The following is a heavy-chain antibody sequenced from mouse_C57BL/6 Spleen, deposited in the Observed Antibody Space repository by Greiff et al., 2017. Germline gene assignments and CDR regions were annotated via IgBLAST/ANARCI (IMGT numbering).Heavy chain of an antibody. Sequence: EVQLQQSGPELVKPGDSVIISCKASGYSFTGYFMNWVMQSHGKSLAWIGRINPYNGDSFYNQKFKGKATLTVDKSSSTAHMELRSLTSEDSAVYYGARADYSNYGGSFDVWGTGTTVTVSS. CDR3: ARADYSNYGGSFDV. CDR2: INPYNGDS. D-gene: IGHD2-5*01. V-gene: IGHV1-20*01. J-gene: IGHJ1*03. CDR1: GYSFTGYF.